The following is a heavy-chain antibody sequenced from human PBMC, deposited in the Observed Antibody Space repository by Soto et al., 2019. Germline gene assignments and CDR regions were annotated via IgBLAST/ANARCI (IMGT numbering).Heavy chain of an antibody. CDR2: IYHNGNT. CDR3: ARGPGRGSFDS. Sequence: QVQLQASGPGLVKPSGTLSLTCAVSSGSIISSNWWTWVRQPPGKGLEWIGEIYHNGNTHYNTSLKSRVSISVDNPKNQFSLKLSSVTAADTAVYYCARGPGRGSFDSWGQGALVTVSS. J-gene: IGHJ4*02. CDR1: SGSIISSNW. D-gene: IGHD3-10*01. V-gene: IGHV4-4*02.